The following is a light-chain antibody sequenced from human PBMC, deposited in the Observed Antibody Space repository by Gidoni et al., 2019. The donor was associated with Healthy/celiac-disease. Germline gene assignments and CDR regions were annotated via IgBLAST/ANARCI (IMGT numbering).Light chain of an antibody. CDR1: SLRSYY. Sequence: SSELTQDPAVSVALGQTVRITCQGDSLRSYYASWYQQKPGQAPVLVIYGKNNRPSGIPDRFSGSSSGNTASLTITGAPAEDEADYYCHSRDSSGNHLDWVFGGGTKLTVL. J-gene: IGLJ3*02. V-gene: IGLV3-19*01. CDR3: HSRDSSGNHLDWV. CDR2: GKN.